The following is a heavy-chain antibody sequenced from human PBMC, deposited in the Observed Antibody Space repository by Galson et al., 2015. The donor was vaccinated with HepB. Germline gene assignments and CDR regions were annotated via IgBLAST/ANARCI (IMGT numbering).Heavy chain of an antibody. D-gene: IGHD5-12*01. Sequence: SVKVSCKASGGTFSSYAISWVRQAPGQGLEWMGGIIPISGTANYAQKFQGRVTITADESTSTAYMELSSLRSEDTAVYYCASIGYSGYDRYYYGMDVWGQGTTVTVSS. J-gene: IGHJ6*02. CDR3: ASIGYSGYDRYYYGMDV. CDR2: IIPISGTA. V-gene: IGHV1-69*13. CDR1: GGTFSSYA.